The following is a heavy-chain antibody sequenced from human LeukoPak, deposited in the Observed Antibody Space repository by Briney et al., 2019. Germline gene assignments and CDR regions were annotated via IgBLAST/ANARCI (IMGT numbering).Heavy chain of an antibody. J-gene: IGHJ6*02. CDR2: INHSGST. Sequence: SETLSLTCAVYVGSFSGYYWSWIRQPPGKGLEWIGEINHSGSTNYNPSLKSRVTISVDTSKNQFSLKLSSVTAADTAVYYCARGGPYYGSGSYSPPAYYYYYGMDVWGQGTTVTVSS. CDR3: ARGGPYYGSGSYSPPAYYYYYGMDV. D-gene: IGHD3-10*01. CDR1: VGSFSGYY. V-gene: IGHV4-34*01.